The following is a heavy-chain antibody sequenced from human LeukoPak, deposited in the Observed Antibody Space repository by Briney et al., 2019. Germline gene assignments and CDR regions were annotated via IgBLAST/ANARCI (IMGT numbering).Heavy chain of an antibody. V-gene: IGHV3-7*01. D-gene: IGHD1-26*01. CDR1: GFTFSSYW. CDR2: IKKDGSDK. J-gene: IGHJ4*02. CDR3: AREEDGSYYY. Sequence: GGSLRLSCAVSGFTFSSYWMSWVRQAPGKGLEWVANIKKDGSDKFYVDSVKGRFTISRDNAKNSLYLQMNSLRAEDTAEYYCAREEDGSYYYWGQATLVTVSS.